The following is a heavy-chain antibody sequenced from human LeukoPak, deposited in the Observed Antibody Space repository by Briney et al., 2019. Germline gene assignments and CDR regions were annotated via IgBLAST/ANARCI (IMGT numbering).Heavy chain of an antibody. CDR1: GFTFSGYS. CDR3: ARDITIFGVIINFDY. J-gene: IGHJ4*02. Sequence: GGSLRLSWAASGFTFSGYSMNWIRQAPGKGLEWVSYISLSSSTIYYADSVKGRFTISRDNAKNSLYLQMNSLRAEDTAVYYCARDITIFGVIINFDYWGQGTLVTVSS. D-gene: IGHD3-3*01. V-gene: IGHV3-48*01. CDR2: ISLSSSTI.